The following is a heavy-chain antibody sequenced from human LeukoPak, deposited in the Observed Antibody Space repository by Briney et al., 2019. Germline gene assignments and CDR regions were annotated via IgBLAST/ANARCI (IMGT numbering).Heavy chain of an antibody. D-gene: IGHD3-22*01. CDR1: GGSISSSSYY. V-gene: IGHV4-61*01. Sequence: SETLSLTCTVSGGSISSSSYYWGWIRQPPGKGLEWIGYIYYSGSTNYKPSLKSRVTISVDTSKNQFSLKLSSVTAADTAVYYCARDRRYYDTSGTVYYDAMDVWGQGTTVTVSS. CDR2: IYYSGST. CDR3: ARDRRYYDTSGTVYYDAMDV. J-gene: IGHJ6*02.